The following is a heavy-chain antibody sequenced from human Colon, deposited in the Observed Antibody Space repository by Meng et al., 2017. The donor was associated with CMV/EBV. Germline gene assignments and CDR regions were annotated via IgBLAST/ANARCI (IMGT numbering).Heavy chain of an antibody. CDR1: GFTFTDYV. CDR3: ARVSQRNNRNDPGRGMDV. Sequence: GGSLRLSCAASGFTFTDYVIYWVRQAPGKGLECVAVISSDGRNKYYADSVQGRFTISRDNSKNTLFLQMSSLRGEDTAVYYCARVSQRNNRNDPGRGMDVWGQGTTVTVSS. CDR2: ISSDGRNK. J-gene: IGHJ6*02. V-gene: IGHV3-30*04. D-gene: IGHD1-1*01.